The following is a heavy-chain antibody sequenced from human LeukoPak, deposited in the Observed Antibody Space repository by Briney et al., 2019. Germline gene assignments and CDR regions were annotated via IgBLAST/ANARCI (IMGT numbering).Heavy chain of an antibody. Sequence: GRSLRLSCAASGFTSNIYGMHGVRQAPGKGQERVVVIWYDGSNKYYADSSKGRFTISRDNSKNTLDLQMNSLRAEDTAVYYGARAGSGSHPKELGAFDIWGQGTMVTVSS. CDR2: IWYDGSNK. D-gene: IGHD1-26*01. J-gene: IGHJ3*02. CDR3: ARAGSGSHPKELGAFDI. CDR1: GFTSNIYG. V-gene: IGHV3-33*01.